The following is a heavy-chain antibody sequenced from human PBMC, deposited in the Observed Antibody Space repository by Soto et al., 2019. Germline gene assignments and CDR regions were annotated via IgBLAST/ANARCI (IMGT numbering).Heavy chain of an antibody. V-gene: IGHV1-18*01. Sequence: ASVKVSCKASGYTFTSYGISWVRQAPGQGLEWMGWISAYNGNTNYAQKLQGRVTITRDTSASTAYMELSSLRSEDTAVYYCARVYGSGSYYTLAVFDYWGQGTLVTVSS. CDR3: ARVYGSGSYYTLAVFDY. J-gene: IGHJ4*02. D-gene: IGHD3-10*01. CDR1: GYTFTSYG. CDR2: ISAYNGNT.